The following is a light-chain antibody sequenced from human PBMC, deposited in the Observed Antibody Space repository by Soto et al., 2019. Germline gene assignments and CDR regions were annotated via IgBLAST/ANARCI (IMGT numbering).Light chain of an antibody. CDR1: SGHSSYA. Sequence: QPVLTQSPSASASLGASVKLTCTLSSGHSSYAIAWHQQQPEKGPRYLMKLDSDGSHAKEDANRDRFSGSSSGAERYLTISSLQSEDEADYYCQTWGTGIHVVFGGGTKLTVL. CDR3: QTWGTGIHVV. CDR2: LDSDGSH. J-gene: IGLJ2*01. V-gene: IGLV4-69*01.